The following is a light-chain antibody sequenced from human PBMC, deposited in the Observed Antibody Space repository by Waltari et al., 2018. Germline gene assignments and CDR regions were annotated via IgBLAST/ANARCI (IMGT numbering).Light chain of an antibody. CDR3: SSYAGSSKGV. V-gene: IGLV2-23*02. CDR1: SRDVGTYKT. Sequence: QSPLTQPASVSGPPGQSLTISCTGTSRDVGTYKTFSWYQQHPGKAPKRMIYAVSKRPSGVSDRFSGSKSGDMASLTISGLQPEDEAEYFCSSYAGSSKGVFGGGTKVTVL. CDR2: AVS. J-gene: IGLJ2*01.